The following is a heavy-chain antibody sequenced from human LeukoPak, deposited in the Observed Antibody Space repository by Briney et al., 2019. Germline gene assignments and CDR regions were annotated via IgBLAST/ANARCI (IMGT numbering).Heavy chain of an antibody. V-gene: IGHV1-18*01. J-gene: IGHJ4*02. CDR1: GYAFSSYG. CDR2: ISVYNGNT. Sequence: SVKVSCRASGYAFSSYGISWVRQAPGQGLEWVGWISVYNGNTNYAQKLQGRVTMTTDTSTSTAYMELRSLRSDDTAVYYCARVGYYDSSGSPPEYWGQGTLVTVSS. D-gene: IGHD3-22*01. CDR3: ARVGYYDSSGSPPEY.